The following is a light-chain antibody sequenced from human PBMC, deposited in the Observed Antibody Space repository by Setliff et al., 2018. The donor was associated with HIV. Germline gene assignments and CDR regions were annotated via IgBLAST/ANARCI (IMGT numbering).Light chain of an antibody. CDR2: EVT. V-gene: IGLV2-23*02. Sequence: QSALTQPASVSGSPGQSITISYNGTSGDVGKYSLVSWYQQHPGKAPKLIIYEVTKTPSRISSRFSGSKSGNTASLTISGLQSEDEADYYCCSYAGSDTFDVFGTGTKVTVL. CDR3: CSYAGSDTFDV. J-gene: IGLJ1*01. CDR1: SGDVGKYSL.